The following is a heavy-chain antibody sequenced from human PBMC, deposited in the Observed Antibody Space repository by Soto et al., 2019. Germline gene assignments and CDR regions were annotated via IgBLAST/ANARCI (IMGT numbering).Heavy chain of an antibody. D-gene: IGHD1-26*01. CDR2: ISSSGGST. CDR3: AKDLPGIVGATTPDY. J-gene: IGHJ4*02. Sequence: EVQLVESGGGLVQPGGSLRLSCAASGFTFSSYEMNWVRQAPGKGLEWVAYISSSGGSTYYADSVKGRFTISRDNSKNTLYLQMNSLRAEDTAVYYCAKDLPGIVGATTPDYWGQGTLVTVSS. CDR1: GFTFSSYE. V-gene: IGHV3-23*04.